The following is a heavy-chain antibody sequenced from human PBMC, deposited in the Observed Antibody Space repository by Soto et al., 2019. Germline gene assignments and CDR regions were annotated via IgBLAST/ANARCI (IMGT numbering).Heavy chain of an antibody. V-gene: IGHV4-30-2*05. Sequence: SETLSLTCAVSGGSISSGGYSWSWIRQPPGKGLEWIGYIYHSGSTYYNPSLKSRVTISVDTSKNQFSLKLSSVTAADTAVYYCARVSFGYFDYWGQGTLVTVSS. CDR3: ARVSFGYFDY. D-gene: IGHD3-10*01. CDR2: IYHSGST. CDR1: GGSISSGGYS. J-gene: IGHJ4*02.